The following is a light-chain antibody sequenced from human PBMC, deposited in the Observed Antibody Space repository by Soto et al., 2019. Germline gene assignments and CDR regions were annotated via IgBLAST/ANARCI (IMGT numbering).Light chain of an antibody. Sequence: EIVMTQSPATLSLSPGDTATLSCRSLAWYQQKPGQTPRLLIYDASSRATGIPDRFSASGSGTDFTLTISSLEPEDFAVYYCQQYVASPYTFGQGTKVAIK. J-gene: IGKJ2*01. CDR3: QQYVASPYT. CDR2: DAS. V-gene: IGKV3-20*01.